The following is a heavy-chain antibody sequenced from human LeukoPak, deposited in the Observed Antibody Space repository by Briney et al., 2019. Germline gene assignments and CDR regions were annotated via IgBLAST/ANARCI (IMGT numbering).Heavy chain of an antibody. V-gene: IGHV1-2*02. CDR2: INPNSGGT. CDR1: GYTFTGYY. J-gene: IGHJ5*02. CDR3: ARAITGTRSFWFDP. D-gene: IGHD1-7*01. Sequence: ASVKVSCKASGYTFTGYYMHWVRQAPGQGLEWMGWINPNSGGTNYAQKFQGRVTMTRDTSISTAYMELSRLRSDDTAVYYCARAITGTRSFWFDPWGQGTLVTVSS.